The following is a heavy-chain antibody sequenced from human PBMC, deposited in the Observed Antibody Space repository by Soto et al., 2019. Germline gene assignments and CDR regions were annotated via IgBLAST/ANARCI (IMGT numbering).Heavy chain of an antibody. V-gene: IGHV4-4*02. CDR2: IYHSGST. J-gene: IGHJ6*02. CDR3: ASVRGGYYYAMDV. CDR1: GGSIISSNW. D-gene: IGHD3-10*02. Sequence: SGTLSLTCSVAGGSIISSNWRSWLRQPPGKGLEWIGEIYHSGSTNYNPSLKSRVTISVDKSKNQFSLKLSSVIAADMAVYYCASVRGGYYYAMDVLGQGTTVTVSS.